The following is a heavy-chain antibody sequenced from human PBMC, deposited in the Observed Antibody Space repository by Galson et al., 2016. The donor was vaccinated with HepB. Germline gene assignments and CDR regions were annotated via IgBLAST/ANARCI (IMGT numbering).Heavy chain of an antibody. CDR2: INPGDGST. D-gene: IGHD6-13*01. Sequence: SVKVSCKASGYTFTPYYMHWVRQAPGQGLEWMGLINPGDGSTSYAQKFQGRVTTTRDTSTSTVYMELSSLTSEDTAVYNCARGSSWSLYCFDYWGQGTLVTVSS. J-gene: IGHJ4*02. V-gene: IGHV1-46*01. CDR1: GYTFTPYY. CDR3: ARGSSWSLYCFDY.